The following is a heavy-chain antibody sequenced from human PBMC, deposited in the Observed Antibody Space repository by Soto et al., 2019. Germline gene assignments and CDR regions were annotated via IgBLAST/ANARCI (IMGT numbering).Heavy chain of an antibody. CDR3: TTGRTVTTYGMDV. Sequence: GGSLRLSCAASGFTFSDYYMSWIRQAPGKGLEWVSYISSSGSTIYYADSVKGRFTISRDNAKNSLYLQMNSLRAEDTAVYYCTTGRTVTTYGMDVWGQGTTVTVSS. CDR1: GFTFSDYY. J-gene: IGHJ6*02. V-gene: IGHV3-11*01. D-gene: IGHD4-17*01. CDR2: ISSSGSTI.